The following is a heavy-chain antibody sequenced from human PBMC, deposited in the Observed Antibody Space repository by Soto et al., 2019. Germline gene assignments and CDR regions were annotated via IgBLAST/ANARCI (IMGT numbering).Heavy chain of an antibody. V-gene: IGHV4-39*01. D-gene: IGHD6-13*01. J-gene: IGHJ4*02. CDR1: GGSISSSSYY. CDR2: IYYSGST. CDR3: ARHPNPPAAGTASSH. Sequence: SETLSLTCTVSGGSISSSSYYWGWIRQPPGKGLEWIGSIYYSGSTYYNPSLKSRVTISVDTSKNQFSLKLSSVTAADTAVYYCARHPNPPAAGTASSHWGQGTLVTVSS.